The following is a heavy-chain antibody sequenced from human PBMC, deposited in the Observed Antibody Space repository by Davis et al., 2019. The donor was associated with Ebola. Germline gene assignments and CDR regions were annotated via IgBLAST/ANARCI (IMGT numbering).Heavy chain of an antibody. J-gene: IGHJ3*02. CDR2: INSDGSDA. CDR3: AIFGVVSHDAFDI. CDR1: GFTFSYYW. V-gene: IGHV3-74*01. Sequence: PGGSLRLSCAGSGFTFSYYWMHWVRQRPGKGLVWVSRINSDGSDATYADSVKGRFTISRDNAKNTLYLQMNSLRAEDTAVYYCAIFGVVSHDAFDIWGQGTMVTVSS. D-gene: IGHD3-3*02.